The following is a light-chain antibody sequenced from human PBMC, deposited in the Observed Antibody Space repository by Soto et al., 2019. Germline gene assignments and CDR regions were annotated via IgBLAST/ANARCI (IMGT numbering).Light chain of an antibody. CDR1: SSDVGAYNY. CDR3: RSYTSSSTVV. V-gene: IGLV2-14*01. CDR2: EVS. Sequence: QSALTQPASVSGSPGQSITISCTGTSSDVGAYNYVSWYQQHPGKAPKLIISEVSNRPSGVSNRFSGSKSGNTASLTISGLQAEDEADYYCRSYTSSSTVVFGGGTKLTVL. J-gene: IGLJ2*01.